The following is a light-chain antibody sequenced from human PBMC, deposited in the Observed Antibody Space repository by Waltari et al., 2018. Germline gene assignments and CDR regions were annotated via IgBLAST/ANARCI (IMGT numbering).Light chain of an antibody. J-gene: IGLJ2*01. V-gene: IGLV2-14*03. CDR1: SSDVGAYNY. Sequence: QSALTQPASVSGSPGQSITISCTGTSSDVGAYNYVSWYQQHPGKSPNLMIFDVSNRPSGVAIRFSGSKAGNTASLTISGLQAEDEADYYCSSYISSSTLELFGGGTSLTVL. CDR2: DVS. CDR3: SSYISSSTLEL.